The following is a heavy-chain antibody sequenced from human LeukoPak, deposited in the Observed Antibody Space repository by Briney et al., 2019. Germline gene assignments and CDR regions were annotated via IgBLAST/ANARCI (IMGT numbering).Heavy chain of an antibody. CDR1: GGSISSSSYY. CDR2: IYYIGST. V-gene: IGHV4-39*01. Sequence: SETLSLTCTVSGGSISSSSYYWGWIRQPPGKGLEWIGNIYYIGSTDYNPSLKSRVTISVDTSKNQFSLKLSSVTAADTAVYYCARGRLGMFYYYMDVWGKGTTVTVSS. J-gene: IGHJ6*03. CDR3: ARGRLGMFYYYMDV. D-gene: IGHD7-27*01.